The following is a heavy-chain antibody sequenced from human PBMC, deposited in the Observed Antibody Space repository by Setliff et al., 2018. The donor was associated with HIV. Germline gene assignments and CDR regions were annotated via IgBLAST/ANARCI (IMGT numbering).Heavy chain of an antibody. CDR1: GVSITSHY. J-gene: IGHJ6*03. CDR3: ASAGYSSSWLNYYYYMDV. CDR2: INHSGSS. Sequence: SETLSLTCAVSGVSITSHYWSWIRQPPGKGLEWIGEINHSGSSNYKSSLKSRLTISVDTSKNQFSLKLNSVTAADTAVYYCASAGYSSSWLNYYYYMDVWGKGTTVTVSS. D-gene: IGHD6-13*01. V-gene: IGHV4-34*01.